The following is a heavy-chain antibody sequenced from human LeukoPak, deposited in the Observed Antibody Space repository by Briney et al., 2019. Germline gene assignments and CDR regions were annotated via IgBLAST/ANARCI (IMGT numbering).Heavy chain of an antibody. D-gene: IGHD6-25*01. J-gene: IGHJ5*02. CDR2: TYYRSKWYN. CDR3: ARGNIAAAGYNWFDP. V-gene: IGHV6-1*01. CDR1: GDSVSSNRVA. Sequence: SQTLSLTCAISGDSVSSNRVAWNRIRQSPSRGLKWLGRTYYRSKWYNDYAVYVKSRITINPDTSKNQFSLQLNSVTPDDTAVYYCARGNIAAAGYNWFDPWGQGNLVTVSS.